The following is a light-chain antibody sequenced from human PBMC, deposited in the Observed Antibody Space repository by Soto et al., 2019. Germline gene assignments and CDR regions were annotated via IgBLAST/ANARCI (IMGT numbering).Light chain of an antibody. CDR3: QVWVPSDPYVV. CDR1: NIETKG. CDR2: DDS. J-gene: IGLJ2*01. Sequence: SYELTQPPSVSVAPGQTARITCGGNNIETKGVHWYQQRPGQAPMMVLYDDSDRPSGIPERFSGSNSGNTATLTISRVEAGDEADYFCQVWVPSDPYVVFGGGTKLTVL. V-gene: IGLV3-21*02.